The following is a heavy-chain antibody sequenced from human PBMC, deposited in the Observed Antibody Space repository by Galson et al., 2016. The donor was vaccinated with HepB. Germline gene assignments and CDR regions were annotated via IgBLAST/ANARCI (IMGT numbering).Heavy chain of an antibody. Sequence: SETLSLTCTVSGGSISSSSYYWDWIRQPPGKGLEWIGYLHHSGSSTYNPSLESRLTLSIDTSKNQLSLKLSSVTAADTAVYYCARELYGYVFDIWGRGAMVTVSS. J-gene: IGHJ3*02. CDR3: ARELYGYVFDI. V-gene: IGHV4-61*01. CDR1: GGSISSSSYY. D-gene: IGHD2/OR15-2a*01. CDR2: LHHSGSS.